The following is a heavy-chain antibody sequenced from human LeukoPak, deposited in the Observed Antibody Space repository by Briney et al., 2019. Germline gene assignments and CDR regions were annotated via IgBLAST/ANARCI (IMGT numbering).Heavy chain of an antibody. D-gene: IGHD1-26*01. CDR1: GYTFTGYY. CDR3: AAEVVGADAFDI. CDR2: INPNSGGT. Sequence: ASVKVSCKASGYTFTGYYMHWVRQAPGQGLEWMGWINPNSGGTNYAQKFQGRVTMTRDTSISTAYMELSSLRSEDTAVYYCAAEVVGADAFDIWGQGTMVTVSS. J-gene: IGHJ3*02. V-gene: IGHV1-2*02.